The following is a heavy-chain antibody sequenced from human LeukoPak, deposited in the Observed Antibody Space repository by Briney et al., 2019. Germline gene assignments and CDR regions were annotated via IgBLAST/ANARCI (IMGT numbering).Heavy chain of an antibody. CDR1: GYSISSGYY. CDR2: IYHSGST. CDR3: ARREDIVVVPAAEVDI. Sequence: SETLSLTCTVSGYSISSGYYWGWIRPPPGKGLEWIGSIYHSGSTYYNPSLKSRVTISVDTSKNQFSLKLSSVTAADTAVYYCARREDIVVVPAAEVDIWGQGTMVTVSS. D-gene: IGHD2-2*01. V-gene: IGHV4-38-2*02. J-gene: IGHJ3*02.